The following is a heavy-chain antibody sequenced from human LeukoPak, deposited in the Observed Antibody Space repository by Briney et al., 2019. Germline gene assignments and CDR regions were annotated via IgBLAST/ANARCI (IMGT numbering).Heavy chain of an antibody. Sequence: PSETLSLTCAVYGGSFSGYYWSWIRQPPGKGLEWIGEINHSGSTNYNPSLKSRVTISVDTSKNQFSLKLSSVTAADTAVYYCARGPSSPMVRGVPTYYFDYWGQGTLVTVSS. V-gene: IGHV4-34*01. CDR1: GGSFSGYY. D-gene: IGHD3-10*01. CDR3: ARGPSSPMVRGVPTYYFDY. CDR2: INHSGST. J-gene: IGHJ4*02.